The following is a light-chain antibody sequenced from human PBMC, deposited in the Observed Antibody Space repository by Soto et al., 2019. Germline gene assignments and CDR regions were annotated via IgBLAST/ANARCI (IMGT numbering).Light chain of an antibody. CDR3: SSYTSSREKV. CDR2: DVS. Sequence: QSALTQPASVSGSPGQSSTISCTGTSSDVGGYNYVSWYQQYPGKAPKLMIHDVSNRPSGVSDRFSGSKSGNTASLTISGLQAEAEADYYCSSYTSSREKVFGTGNKVTVL. V-gene: IGLV2-14*01. J-gene: IGLJ1*01. CDR1: SSDVGGYNY.